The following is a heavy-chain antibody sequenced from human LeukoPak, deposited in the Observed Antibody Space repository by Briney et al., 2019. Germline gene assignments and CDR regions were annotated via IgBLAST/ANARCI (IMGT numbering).Heavy chain of an antibody. J-gene: IGHJ5*02. CDR2: ISWNSGSI. V-gene: IGHV3-9*01. CDR1: GFTFDDYA. CDR3: AKGTAAAALWGWFDP. Sequence: PGGSLRLSCAASGFTFDDYAMHWVRQAPGKGLEWVSGISWNSGSIGYADSVKGRFTISRDNAKNSLYLQMNSLRAEDTALYYCAKGTAAAALWGWFDPWGQGTLVTVSS. D-gene: IGHD6-13*01.